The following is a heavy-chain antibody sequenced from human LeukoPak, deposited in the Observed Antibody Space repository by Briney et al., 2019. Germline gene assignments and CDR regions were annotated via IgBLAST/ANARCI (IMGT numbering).Heavy chain of an antibody. CDR3: AKFLSEGYYYYMDV. Sequence: GGTLRLSCAASGFTFSSYGMSWVRQAPGKGLEWVSAISGSGGSTYYADSVKGRFTISRDNSKNTLYLQMNSLRAEDTAVYYCAKFLSEGYYYYMDVWGKGTTVTISS. V-gene: IGHV3-23*01. CDR1: GFTFSSYG. J-gene: IGHJ6*03. CDR2: ISGSGGST. D-gene: IGHD2/OR15-2a*01.